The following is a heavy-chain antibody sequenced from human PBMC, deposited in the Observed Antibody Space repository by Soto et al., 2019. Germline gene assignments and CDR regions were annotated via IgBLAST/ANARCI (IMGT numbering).Heavy chain of an antibody. CDR2: IKSDGSTT. CDR3: ARALRCVGVDSCSSLFDS. Sequence: PGGSLRLSCAASGFTFSSYWMDWVRQVPGKGLVWVSRIKSDGSTTTYADSVKGRFTISRDNAKNTLYLQMNSLRAEDTAVYYCARALRCVGVDSCSSLFDSWGQGILVTVSS. V-gene: IGHV3-74*01. J-gene: IGHJ4*02. D-gene: IGHD2-15*01. CDR1: GFTFSSYW.